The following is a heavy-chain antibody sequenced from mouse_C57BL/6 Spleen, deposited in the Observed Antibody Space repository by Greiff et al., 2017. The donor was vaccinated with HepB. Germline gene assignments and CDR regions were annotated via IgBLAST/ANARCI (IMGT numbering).Heavy chain of an antibody. V-gene: IGHV1-42*01. CDR3: AREDIYYDYDGYFDV. D-gene: IGHD2-4*01. CDR2: INPSTGGT. Sequence: EVQVVESGPELVKPGASVKISCKASGYSFTGYYMNWVKQSPEKSLEWIGEINPSTGGTTYNQKFKAKATLTVDKSSSTAYMQLKSLTSEDSAVYYCAREDIYYDYDGYFDVWGTGTTVTVSS. J-gene: IGHJ1*03. CDR1: GYSFTGYY.